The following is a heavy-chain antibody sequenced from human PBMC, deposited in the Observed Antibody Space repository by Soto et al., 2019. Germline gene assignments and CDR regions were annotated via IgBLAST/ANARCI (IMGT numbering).Heavy chain of an antibody. CDR2: INHSGST. CDR1: GGSFSGYY. D-gene: IGHD2-2*01. V-gene: IGHV4-34*01. CDR3: ARVGGDIVVVPAATQLDY. Sequence: SETLSITCAVYGGSFSGYYWSWIRQPPGKGLEWIGEINHSGSTNYNPSLKSRVTISVDTSKNQFSLKLSSVTAADTAVYYCARVGGDIVVVPAATQLDYWGQGTLVSVSS. J-gene: IGHJ4*02.